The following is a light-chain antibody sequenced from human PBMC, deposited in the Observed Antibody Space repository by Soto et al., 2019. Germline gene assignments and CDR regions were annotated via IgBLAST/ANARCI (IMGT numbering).Light chain of an antibody. Sequence: EIVLTQPPGTLSLSPGDRATLSCRASQSLSDNYLAWYQQKPGQAPRLLIYGASSKATGIPDRFSGSGSGTDFTLTISRLEPEDFAVYSCQQYGSSPLTFGGGTKVDIK. V-gene: IGKV3-20*01. CDR2: GAS. CDR1: QSLSDNY. J-gene: IGKJ4*01. CDR3: QQYGSSPLT.